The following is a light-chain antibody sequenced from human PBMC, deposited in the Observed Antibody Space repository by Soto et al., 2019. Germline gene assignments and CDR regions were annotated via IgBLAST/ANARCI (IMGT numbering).Light chain of an antibody. CDR3: QQRDIWPSLT. V-gene: IGKV3-11*01. J-gene: IGKJ4*01. CDR2: DAT. Sequence: VLTQSPATLSLSPGERATLFCKASQSVGIYMGWFQQKPGQAPRVLIYDATNRAGGVPARFSGSGSGTDFTLTISSLEAEDSAVYYCQQRDIWPSLTFGGGTKLEIK. CDR1: QSVGIY.